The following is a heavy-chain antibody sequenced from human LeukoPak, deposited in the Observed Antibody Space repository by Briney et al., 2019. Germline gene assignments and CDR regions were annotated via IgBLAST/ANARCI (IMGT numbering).Heavy chain of an antibody. Sequence: GGSLRLSCAASGFTFSSYSMNWVRQAPGKGLEWVSYISSSSSIIYYADSVKGRFTISRDNAKNSLYLQMNSLRAEDTAVYYCARGGITIFGEATTPFDYWGQGTLVTVSS. V-gene: IGHV3-48*01. CDR1: GFTFSSYS. CDR2: ISSSSSII. J-gene: IGHJ4*02. CDR3: ARGGITIFGEATTPFDY. D-gene: IGHD3-3*01.